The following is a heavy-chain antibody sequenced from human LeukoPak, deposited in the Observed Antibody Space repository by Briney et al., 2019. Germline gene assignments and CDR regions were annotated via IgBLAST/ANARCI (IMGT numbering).Heavy chain of an antibody. J-gene: IGHJ3*02. CDR2: IYPGDSDT. Sequence: GEFLKISCKGSGYSFTSYWIGWVRQMPGKGLEWMGIIYPGDSDTRYSPSFQGQVTISADKSISTAYLQWSSLKASDTAMYYCAAETYSGNCSGGSCYGDDAFDIWGQGTMVTVSS. CDR1: GYSFTSYW. D-gene: IGHD2-15*01. V-gene: IGHV5-51*01. CDR3: AAETYSGNCSGGSCYGDDAFDI.